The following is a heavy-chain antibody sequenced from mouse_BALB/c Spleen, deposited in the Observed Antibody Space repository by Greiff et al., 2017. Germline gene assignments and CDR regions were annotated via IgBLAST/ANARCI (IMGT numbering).Heavy chain of an antibody. Sequence: EVQLQQSGPGLVKPSQSLSLTCTVTGYSITSDYAWNWIRQFPGNKLEWMGYISYSGSTSYNPSLKSRISITRDTSKNQFFLQLNSVTTEDTATYYCARLRGLYYDYEGAMDYWGQGTSVTVSS. CDR2: ISYSGST. J-gene: IGHJ4*01. D-gene: IGHD2-4*01. CDR1: GYSITSDYA. CDR3: ARLRGLYYDYEGAMDY. V-gene: IGHV3-2*02.